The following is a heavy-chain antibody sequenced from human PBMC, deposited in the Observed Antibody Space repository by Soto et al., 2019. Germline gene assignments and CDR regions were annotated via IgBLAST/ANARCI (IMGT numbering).Heavy chain of an antibody. D-gene: IGHD3-16*02. CDR2: IYYSGST. Sequence: SETLSLTCTVSGGSISSSSYYWGWIRQPPGKGLEWIGSIYYSGSTCYNPSLKSRVTISVDTSKNQFSLKLSSVTAADTAVYYCARKRAYYDYVWGSYRSRPFDYWGQGTLVTVSS. J-gene: IGHJ4*02. CDR3: ARKRAYYDYVWGSYRSRPFDY. V-gene: IGHV4-39*01. CDR1: GGSISSSSYY.